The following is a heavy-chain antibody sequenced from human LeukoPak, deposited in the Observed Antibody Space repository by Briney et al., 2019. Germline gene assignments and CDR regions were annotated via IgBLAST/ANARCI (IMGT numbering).Heavy chain of an antibody. D-gene: IGHD7-27*01. CDR1: GFTFSNFG. V-gene: IGHV3-30*03. J-gene: IGHJ6*02. CDR2: ISNNGNTQ. Sequence: PGGSLRLSCAASGFTFSNFGMHWVRQAPGKGLEWVAIISNNGNTQVYADSVKGRFTISRDNSKNILFLQMTSLRAEDTAVYYCARDGLTGFYGMDVWGQGTTVTVSS. CDR3: ARDGLTGFYGMDV.